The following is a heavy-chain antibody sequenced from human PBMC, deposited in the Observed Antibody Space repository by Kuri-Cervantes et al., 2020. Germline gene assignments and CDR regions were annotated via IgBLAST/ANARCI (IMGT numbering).Heavy chain of an antibody. Sequence: LSLTCAASGFTVSSNYMSWVRQAPGKGLEWVSVIYSGGSTYYADSVKGRFTISRDNSKNTLYLQMNSLRAEDTAVYYCARASLENWNYGDYYYCYGMDVWGQGTTVTVSS. CDR2: IYSGGST. V-gene: IGHV3-66*01. J-gene: IGHJ6*02. CDR1: GFTVSSNY. D-gene: IGHD1-7*01. CDR3: ARASLENWNYGDYYYCYGMDV.